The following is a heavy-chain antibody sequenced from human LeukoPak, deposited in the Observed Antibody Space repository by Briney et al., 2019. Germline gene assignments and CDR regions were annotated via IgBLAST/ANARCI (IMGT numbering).Heavy chain of an antibody. J-gene: IGHJ4*02. CDR3: AAYSSSGYHNFDY. CDR1: GYTFTGYY. CDR2: INPDTGGA. D-gene: IGHD6-13*01. Sequence: ASVKVSCKASGYTFTGYYMHCVRQAPGQGLEWMGWINPDTGGANYVQKFQGRVTMTRDTSISTAYMELSSLKSDDTAVYYCAAYSSSGYHNFDYWGQGALVTVSS. V-gene: IGHV1-2*02.